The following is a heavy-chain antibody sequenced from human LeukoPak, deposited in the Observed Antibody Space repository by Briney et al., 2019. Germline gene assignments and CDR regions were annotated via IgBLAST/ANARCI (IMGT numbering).Heavy chain of an antibody. CDR1: GYTFTGYH. Sequence: GASVKVSCKASGYTFTGYHMHWVRQAPGQGLEWMGWINPDTGGTHYAQKFQGRVTMTRDTSISTAYMELSRLKSDDTAVYYCAKDRWGGDGDLGDMDVWGQGTTVTVSS. CDR2: INPDTGGT. J-gene: IGHJ6*02. V-gene: IGHV1-2*02. D-gene: IGHD4-17*01. CDR3: AKDRWGGDGDLGDMDV.